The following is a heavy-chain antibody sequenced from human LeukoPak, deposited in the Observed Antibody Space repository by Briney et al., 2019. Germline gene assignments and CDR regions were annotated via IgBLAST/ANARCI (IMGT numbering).Heavy chain of an antibody. J-gene: IGHJ3*02. CDR3: ARNDYGGAFDI. CDR2: IYYSGST. Sequence: SETLSLTCTVSGGSVSSSSYYWGWIRQPPGKGLEWIGSIYYSGSTYYNPSLKSRVTISVDTSKNQFSLKLSSVTAADTAVYYCARNDYGGAFDIWGQGTMVTVSS. CDR1: GGSVSSSSYY. V-gene: IGHV4-39*07. D-gene: IGHD4-23*01.